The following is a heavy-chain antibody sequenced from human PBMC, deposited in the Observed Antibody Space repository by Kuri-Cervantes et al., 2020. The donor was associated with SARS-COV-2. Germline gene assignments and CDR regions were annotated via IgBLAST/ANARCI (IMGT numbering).Heavy chain of an antibody. CDR2: INPNSGGT. D-gene: IGHD1-26*01. Sequence: ASVKVSCKASGYTFTGYYMHWVRQAPGQGLEWMGWINPNSGGTNYAQRFQGRVTMTRDTSISTAYMELSRLRSDDTAVYYCARVVGSGSYYAWGYWGQGTLVTVSS. CDR3: ARVVGSGSYYAWGY. CDR1: GYTFTGYY. V-gene: IGHV1-2*02. J-gene: IGHJ4*02.